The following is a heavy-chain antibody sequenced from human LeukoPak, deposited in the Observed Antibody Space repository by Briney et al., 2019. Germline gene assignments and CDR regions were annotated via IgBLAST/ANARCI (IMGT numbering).Heavy chain of an antibody. CDR2: IIPIFGTA. J-gene: IGHJ4*02. Sequence: GASVKVSCKASGGTFSSYAISWVRQAPGQGLEWMGRIIPIFGTANYAQKFQGRVTTTTDESTSTAYMELSSLRSEDTAVYYCARDLSSVRYSYGFDYWGQGTLVTVSS. CDR1: GGTFSSYA. V-gene: IGHV1-69*05. D-gene: IGHD5-18*01. CDR3: ARDLSSVRYSYGFDY.